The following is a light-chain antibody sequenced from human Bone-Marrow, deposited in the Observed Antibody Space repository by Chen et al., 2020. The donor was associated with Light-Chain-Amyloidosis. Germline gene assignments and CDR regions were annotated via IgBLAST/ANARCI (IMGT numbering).Light chain of an antibody. Sequence: QLVLTQSLSASASLGASVTLTCTLSSGHGRYAIAWHQQQPEKGPRYLMKLNSDGSHDKGDGIPDRFSGSSSGAERYLTISSLQSEDEADYHCQTWGSGPWVFGGGTTLTVL. J-gene: IGLJ3*02. V-gene: IGLV4-69*01. CDR2: LNSDGSH. CDR3: QTWGSGPWV. CDR1: SGHGRYA.